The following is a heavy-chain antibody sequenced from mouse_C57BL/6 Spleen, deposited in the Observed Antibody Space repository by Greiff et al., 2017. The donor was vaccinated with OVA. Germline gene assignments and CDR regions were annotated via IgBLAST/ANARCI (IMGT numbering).Heavy chain of an antibody. CDR3: TTRLGRGFDY. CDR2: IDPENGDT. Sequence: VHVKQSGAELVRPGASVKLSCTASGFNIKDDYMHWVKQRPEQGLEWIGWIDPENGDTEYASKFQGKATITADTSTNTAYLQLSSLTSEDTAVYYCTTRLGRGFDYWGQGTTLTVSS. D-gene: IGHD4-1*01. V-gene: IGHV14-4*01. J-gene: IGHJ2*01. CDR1: GFNIKDDY.